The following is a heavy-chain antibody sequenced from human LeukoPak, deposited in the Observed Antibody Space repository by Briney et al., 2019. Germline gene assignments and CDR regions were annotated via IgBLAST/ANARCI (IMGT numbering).Heavy chain of an antibody. CDR1: GFTFSSYS. D-gene: IGHD3-3*01. J-gene: IGHJ4*02. V-gene: IGHV3-48*01. CDR2: ISSSSSTI. CDR3: AKLTDGDFWSGYIDY. Sequence: GGSLRLSCAASGFTFSSYSMNWVRQAPGKGLEWVSYISSSSSTIYYADSVKGRFTISRDNSKSTLFLQMNSLRVEDTAVYYCAKLTDGDFWSGYIDYWGQGTLVTVSS.